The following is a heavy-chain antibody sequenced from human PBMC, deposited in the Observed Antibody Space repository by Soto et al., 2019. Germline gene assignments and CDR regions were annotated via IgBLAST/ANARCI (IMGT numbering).Heavy chain of an antibody. J-gene: IGHJ6*02. CDR1: GFTVSSNY. CDR2: IYSGGST. V-gene: IGHV3-53*01. D-gene: IGHD6-13*01. Sequence: GGSLRLSCAASGFTVSSNYMSWVRQAPGKGLEWVSVIYSGGSTYYADSVKGRFTISRDNSKNTLYLQMNSLRAEDTAVYYCARDGYSSSWYPTSCMDVWGQGPTVTVSS. CDR3: ARDGYSSSWYPTSCMDV.